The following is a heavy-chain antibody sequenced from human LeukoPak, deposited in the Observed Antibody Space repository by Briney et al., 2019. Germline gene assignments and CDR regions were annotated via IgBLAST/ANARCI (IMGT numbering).Heavy chain of an antibody. Sequence: GPLTLSCAASGFTFNSHALSWVRQAPGKGLEWVSSRSGSDYNTYYEDSVKGRFTISRDNSKNKVYLQMNSLRAEDTAVYYCAKDPYGTRYFDYWGQGTLVTVSS. CDR2: RSGSDYNT. D-gene: IGHD2-2*01. CDR3: AKDPYGTRYFDY. CDR1: GFTFNSHA. V-gene: IGHV3-23*01. J-gene: IGHJ4*02.